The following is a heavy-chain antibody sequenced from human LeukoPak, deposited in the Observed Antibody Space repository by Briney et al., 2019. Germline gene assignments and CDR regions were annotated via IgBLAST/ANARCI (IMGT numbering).Heavy chain of an antibody. J-gene: IGHJ4*02. Sequence: ASVKVSCKASGYTFTGYYMHWVRQAPGQGLEWMGIIKPSGGSTSYAQKFQGRVTMTRDMSTSTVYMELSSLRSEDTAVYYCARALRFLEWLGPSLDYWGQGTLVTVSS. V-gene: IGHV1-46*01. CDR3: ARALRFLEWLGPSLDY. CDR2: IKPSGGST. CDR1: GYTFTGYY. D-gene: IGHD3-3*01.